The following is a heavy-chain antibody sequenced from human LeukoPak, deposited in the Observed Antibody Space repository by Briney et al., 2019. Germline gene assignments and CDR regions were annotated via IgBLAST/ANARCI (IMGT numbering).Heavy chain of an antibody. V-gene: IGHV3-48*01. D-gene: IGHD5-12*01. CDR3: ARVVGIVATIDY. CDR2: ISRSSSTI. CDR1: GFTFNNYS. Sequence: GGSLRLSCAASGFTFNNYSMNWVRQAPGKGLEWVSCISRSSSTIYYADSVKGRFTISRDNAKNSLYLQMNSLRAEDTAVYYCARVVGIVATIDYWGQGTLVTVSS. J-gene: IGHJ4*02.